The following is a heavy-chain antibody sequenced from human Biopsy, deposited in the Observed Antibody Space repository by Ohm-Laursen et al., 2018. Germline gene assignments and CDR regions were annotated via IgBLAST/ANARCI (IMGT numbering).Heavy chain of an antibody. J-gene: IGHJ4*02. D-gene: IGHD3-3*01. CDR2: IIAVSGLV. CDR1: GGTFSNYS. CDR3: ATPFQYYDSWGGYPPFDH. Sequence: ASVKVSCKASGGTFSNYSISWVRQAPGEGLEWMGGIIAVSGLVNYAPKFQGRVSITADKSTTTAYMELSNLKSEDTAVYYCATPFQYYDSWGGYPPFDHWGQGTLVTVSS. V-gene: IGHV1-69*10.